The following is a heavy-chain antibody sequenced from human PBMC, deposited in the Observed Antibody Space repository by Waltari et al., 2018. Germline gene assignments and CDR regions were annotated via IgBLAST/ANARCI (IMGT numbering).Heavy chain of an antibody. D-gene: IGHD3-10*01. V-gene: IGHV1-2*02. J-gene: IGHJ6*02. Sequence: QVQLVQSGPEMKTPGASVRVSCKTFGFKFDDYYIYWVREAPRQGLGGVGWLDHPSAVTKVSHKFQGRVIMTRDTSSMTAFMEVRSLTSDDTAVYYCARDVKAWYGVRSFDGVDVWGQGTTVTVSS. CDR1: GFKFDDYY. CDR3: ARDVKAWYGVRSFDGVDV. CDR2: LDHPSAVT.